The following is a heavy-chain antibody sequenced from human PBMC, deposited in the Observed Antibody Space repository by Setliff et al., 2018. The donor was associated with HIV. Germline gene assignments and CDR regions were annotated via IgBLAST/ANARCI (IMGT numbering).Heavy chain of an antibody. D-gene: IGHD3-10*01. CDR3: ARSRGVRGVIITTQNSDY. CDR1: GFSLSTSGVG. V-gene: IGHV2-5*01. J-gene: IGHJ4*02. Sequence: SGPTLVNPTQTLTLTCTFSGFSLSTSGVGVGWIRQPPGKALEWLALIYWNDDKRYSPSLKSRLTITKDTSKNQVVLTMTNMDPVDTATYYCARSRGVRGVIITTQNSDYWGQGTLVTVSS. CDR2: IYWNDDK.